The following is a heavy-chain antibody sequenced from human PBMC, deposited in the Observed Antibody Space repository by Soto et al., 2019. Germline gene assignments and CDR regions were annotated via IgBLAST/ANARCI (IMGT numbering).Heavy chain of an antibody. Sequence: QVPLVQSGAEVKKPGASVKVSCKASGYTFTGYYMHWVRQAPGQGLEWMGWINPNSGGTHYAQNFQDWVTMTRDTSISTAYMELSRLRSDDTAVYYCARGGLVVVPAAKTDLDPWGQGTLVTVSS. V-gene: IGHV1-2*04. CDR3: ARGGLVVVPAAKTDLDP. CDR1: GYTFTGYY. CDR2: INPNSGGT. J-gene: IGHJ5*02. D-gene: IGHD2-2*01.